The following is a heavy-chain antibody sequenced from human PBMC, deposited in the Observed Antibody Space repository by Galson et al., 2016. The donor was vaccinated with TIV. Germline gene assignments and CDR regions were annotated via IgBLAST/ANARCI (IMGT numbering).Heavy chain of an antibody. V-gene: IGHV3-30*07. Sequence: SLRLSCAASEFTFSAYAMHWVRQAPGKGPQWVAIISYDASNKYYADSVKGRFTISRDNSKYTLYLQMNSLRAEDTAVYYCARAGGTNFDSYYYGRVGWDQGPMVTVSS. CDR3: ARAGGTNFDSYYYGRVG. CDR1: EFTFSAYA. D-gene: IGHD2-8*02. J-gene: IGHJ6*02. CDR2: ISYDASNK.